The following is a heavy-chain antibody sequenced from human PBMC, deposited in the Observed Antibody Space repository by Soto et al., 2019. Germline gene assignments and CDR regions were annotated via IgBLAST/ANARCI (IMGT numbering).Heavy chain of an antibody. D-gene: IGHD1-26*01. CDR1: GLTFSSAA. CDR2: ISGGGRFT. Sequence: EVQLLESGGGLVQPGGSLRLSCAASGLTFSSAAMNWVRQAPGKGLEWVSGISGGGRFTYYADSVKGRFTISRDDSKNTLYLQMISLRAEDTAVYFCAKSGPTNFFDSWGQGTLVTVSS. V-gene: IGHV3-23*01. CDR3: AKSGPTNFFDS. J-gene: IGHJ4*02.